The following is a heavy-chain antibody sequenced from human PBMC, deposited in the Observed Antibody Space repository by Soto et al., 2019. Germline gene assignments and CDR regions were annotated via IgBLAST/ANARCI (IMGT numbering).Heavy chain of an antibody. CDR1: GGTFSSYA. D-gene: IGHD6-6*01. V-gene: IGHV1-69*13. J-gene: IGHJ6*02. CDR2: IIPIFGTA. CDR3: ARARYSSSFRPNYYYYGMDV. Sequence: SVKVSCKASGGTFSSYAISWVRQAPGQGLEWMGGIIPIFGTANYAQKFQGRVTITADESTSTAYMELSSLRSEDTAVYYCARARYSSSFRPNYYYYGMDVWGQGTTVTVSS.